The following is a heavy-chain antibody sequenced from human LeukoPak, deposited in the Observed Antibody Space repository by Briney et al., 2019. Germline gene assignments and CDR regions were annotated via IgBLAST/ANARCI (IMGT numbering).Heavy chain of an antibody. D-gene: IGHD3-22*01. V-gene: IGHV3-74*01. CDR2: INSDGSST. CDR1: GFTFSSNW. J-gene: IGHJ3*02. CDR3: AREKTYYYDSSGYRTDAFDI. Sequence: GGSLRLSCAASGFTFSSNWMHWVRQAPGKGLVWVSQINSDGSSTNYADSVKGRFTISRDNAKNTLYLQMNSLRAEDTAVYYCAREKTYYYDSSGYRTDAFDIWGQGTMVTVSS.